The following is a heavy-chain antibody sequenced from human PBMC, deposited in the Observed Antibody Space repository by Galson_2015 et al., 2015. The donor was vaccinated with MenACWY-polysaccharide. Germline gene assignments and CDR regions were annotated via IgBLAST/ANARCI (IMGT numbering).Heavy chain of an antibody. CDR1: EFTFSSYW. Sequence: SLRLSCAASEFTFSSYWMHWVRQAPGKGLVWVSRINGEGSTTSRADSVKGRFTISRDNAQHMLYLQMNSLRAEDTAVYYCARGGDGYGIFDYCGQGTLVTVSS. V-gene: IGHV3-74*01. CDR3: ARGGDGYGIFDY. D-gene: IGHD5-24*01. CDR2: INGEGSTT. J-gene: IGHJ4*02.